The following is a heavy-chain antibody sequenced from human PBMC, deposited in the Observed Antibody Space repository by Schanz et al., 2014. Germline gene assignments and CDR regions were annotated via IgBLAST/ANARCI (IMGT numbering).Heavy chain of an antibody. CDR1: GFTFNNYD. V-gene: IGHV3-23*04. Sequence: ELQLVESGGGLVQPGGSLRLSCAASGFTFNNYDMNWVRLVPGKGLECVSGISGGGGSAYYADSVKGRFTISRDNSKNTLYLQMSSLRAEDTAVYYCAKVWGSDYFYPFDYWGQGTLVTVSS. CDR3: AKVWGSDYFYPFDY. D-gene: IGHD3-22*01. CDR2: ISGGGGSA. J-gene: IGHJ4*02.